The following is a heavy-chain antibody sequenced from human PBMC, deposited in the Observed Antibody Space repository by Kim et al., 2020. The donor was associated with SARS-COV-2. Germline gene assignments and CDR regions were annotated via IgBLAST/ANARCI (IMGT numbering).Heavy chain of an antibody. J-gene: IGHJ4*02. V-gene: IGHV3-15*01. CDR3: TTARGGHY. Sequence: GGSLRLSCAASGFTFSNAWMNWVRQAPGNGLEWVGRIITKTDGGTTDYAAPVKGRFTISRDDSKNTLYLQMNSLKTEDTAIYYCTTARGGHYWAQGTLVTVSS. CDR1: GFTFSNAW. D-gene: IGHD3-16*01. CDR2: IITKTDGGTT.